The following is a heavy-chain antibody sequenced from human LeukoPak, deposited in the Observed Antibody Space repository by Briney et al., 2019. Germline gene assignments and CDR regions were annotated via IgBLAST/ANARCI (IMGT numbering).Heavy chain of an antibody. D-gene: IGHD2-2*01. CDR3: ARAPPPPAAFKYYFDY. Sequence: GGSLRLSCAASGFTFSSYAMHWVRQAPGKGLEWVAVISYDGSNKYYADSVKGRFTISRDNAKNSLYLQMNSLRAEDTAVYYCARAPPPPAAFKYYFDYWGQGTLVTVSS. V-gene: IGHV3-30-3*01. CDR1: GFTFSSYA. CDR2: ISYDGSNK. J-gene: IGHJ4*02.